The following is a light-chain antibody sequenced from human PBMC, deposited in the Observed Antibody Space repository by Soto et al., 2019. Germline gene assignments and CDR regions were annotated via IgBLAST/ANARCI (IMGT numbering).Light chain of an antibody. CDR2: DVS. CDR1: SSDVGGYSY. Sequence: SALTQPRSVSGSPGQSVTISCTGTSSDVGGYSYVSWYQQHPGKAPKLMIYDVSKRPSGVPDRFSGSKSGNTASLTISGLQAEDEADYYCCSYAGSYTFYVFGTGTKVTVL. V-gene: IGLV2-11*01. J-gene: IGLJ1*01. CDR3: CSYAGSYTFYV.